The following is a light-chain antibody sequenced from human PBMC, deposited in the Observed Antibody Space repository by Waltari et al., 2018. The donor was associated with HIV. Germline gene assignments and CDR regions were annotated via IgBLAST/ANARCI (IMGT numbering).Light chain of an antibody. J-gene: IGLJ2*01. Sequence: QSVLTQPPSASGTPGQRVTISCSGSCSNIGSNTVTWYHQLPGTAPKLLIYTNYQRPSGAPDRFSGSKSGTSASLVISGLQSEDEADYYCAAWDDSLNGPVFGGGTKLTVL. CDR1: CSNIGSNT. CDR2: TNY. CDR3: AAWDDSLNGPV. V-gene: IGLV1-44*01.